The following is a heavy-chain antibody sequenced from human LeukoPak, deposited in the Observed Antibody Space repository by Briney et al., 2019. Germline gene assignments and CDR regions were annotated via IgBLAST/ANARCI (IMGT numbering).Heavy chain of an antibody. Sequence: GGSLRLSCAASGFTFSNAWMSWVRQAPGKGLEWVGRIKSKTDGGTTDYAAPVKGRFTISRDDSKNTLYLQMNSLKTEDTAVYYCTTTVTTFFRRMSLVYWGQGTLVTVSS. CDR3: TTTVTTFFRRMSLVY. J-gene: IGHJ4*02. CDR2: IKSKTDGGTT. V-gene: IGHV3-15*01. CDR1: GFTFSNAW. D-gene: IGHD4-17*01.